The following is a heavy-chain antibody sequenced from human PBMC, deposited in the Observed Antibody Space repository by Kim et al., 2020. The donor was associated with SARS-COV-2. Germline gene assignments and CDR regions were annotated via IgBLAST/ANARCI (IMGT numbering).Heavy chain of an antibody. CDR2: IYYSGST. J-gene: IGHJ4*02. CDR1: GGSISSYY. D-gene: IGHD3-10*01. CDR3: ARETYYYASGNYHPYYFDY. Sequence: SETLSLTCTVSGGSISSYYWSWIRQPPGKGLEWIGYIYYSGSTNYNPSPKCRVTITVDTSKNQFSLKLSSVTAADTAVYYCARETYYYASGNYHPYYFDYWGQGTLVTVPA. V-gene: IGHV4-59*01.